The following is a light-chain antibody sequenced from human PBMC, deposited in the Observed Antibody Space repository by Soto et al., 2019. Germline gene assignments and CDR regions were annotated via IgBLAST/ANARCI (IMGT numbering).Light chain of an antibody. Sequence: QSALTQPASVSGSPGQSITISCTGTSSDVGGYNYVSWLQQHPGKVPKLIIYDVSSRPSGVSNRFSGSKSGNTASLTISGLQAEDEADHYCTSYTSSNTHVFGGGTKVTVL. CDR3: TSYTSSNTHV. CDR1: SSDVGGYNY. J-gene: IGLJ1*01. CDR2: DVS. V-gene: IGLV2-14*01.